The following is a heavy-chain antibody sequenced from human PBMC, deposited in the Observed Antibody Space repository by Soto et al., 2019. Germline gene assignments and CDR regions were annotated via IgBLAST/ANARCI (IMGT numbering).Heavy chain of an antibody. V-gene: IGHV3-23*01. D-gene: IGHD5-12*01. CDR1: GFTFSSYA. CDR2: ITGRDTT. J-gene: IGHJ5*01. Sequence: EVQLLESGGGLVQPGGSLRLSCAASGFTFSSYAMSWVRQAPGQGLEWVSAITGRDTTYYADYVKGRFTISGDNSENTLYLQMNSLRAEDTAIYYCAKDRGYSGYDNWFDSWGQGTLVTVSS. CDR3: AKDRGYSGYDNWFDS.